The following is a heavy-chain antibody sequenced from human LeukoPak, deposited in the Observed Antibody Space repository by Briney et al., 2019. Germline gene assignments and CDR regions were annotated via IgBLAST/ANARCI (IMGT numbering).Heavy chain of an antibody. CDR3: ASGLRFQH. D-gene: IGHD5-12*01. J-gene: IGHJ1*01. CDR1: GFTFSSYW. V-gene: IGHV3-7*01. CDR2: IKKDGSEK. Sequence: PGGSLRLSCAASGFTFSSYWMSWVSQAPGKGLEWVANIKKDGSEKYYADSVKGRFTISRDNAKNTLYPQMNSLRAEETAVYYCASGLRFQHWGQGTLVTFSS.